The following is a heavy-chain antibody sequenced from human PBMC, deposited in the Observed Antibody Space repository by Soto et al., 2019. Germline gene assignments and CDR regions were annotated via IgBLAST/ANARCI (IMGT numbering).Heavy chain of an antibody. V-gene: IGHV4-31*03. Sequence: QVQLQESGPGLVKPSQTLSLTCIVSGDSIASHDYYWSWIRLLPGKGLEWIGQIYHSGSTSYNPSLMSRLDISVDTSKNQFSLRLTSVTAADTAVYYCARDRGGELLKGCGMDVWGQGTTVTVSS. J-gene: IGHJ6*02. CDR2: IYHSGST. CDR1: GDSIASHDYY. CDR3: ARDRGGELLKGCGMDV. D-gene: IGHD1-26*01.